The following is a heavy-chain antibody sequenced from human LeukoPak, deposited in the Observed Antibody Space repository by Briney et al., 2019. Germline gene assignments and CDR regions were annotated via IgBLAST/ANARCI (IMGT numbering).Heavy chain of an antibody. CDR3: ARDLTNYYGMDV. D-gene: IGHD3-9*01. CDR2: IWYGGSNK. Sequence: GGSLRLSCAASGFTFSSYGMHWVRQAPGKGLEWVAVIWYGGSNKYYADSVKGRFTISRDNSKNTLYLQMNSLRAEDTAVYYCARDLTNYYGMDVWGQGTTVTVSS. V-gene: IGHV3-33*01. CDR1: GFTFSSYG. J-gene: IGHJ6*02.